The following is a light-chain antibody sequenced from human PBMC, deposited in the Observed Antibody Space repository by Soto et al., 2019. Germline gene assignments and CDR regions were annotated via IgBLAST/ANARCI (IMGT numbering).Light chain of an antibody. CDR2: GAS. V-gene: IGKV3-20*01. CDR1: QSVSSSY. J-gene: IGKJ1*01. Sequence: EIVLTQSPDTLSLSPGERATLSCRASQSVSSSYLAWYQQKPGQAPRLLIYGASSRATVIPDRFSGSGSGTDFTLTISRLEPEDFAVYYCQQYGSSPSWTFGQGTKV. CDR3: QQYGSSPSWT.